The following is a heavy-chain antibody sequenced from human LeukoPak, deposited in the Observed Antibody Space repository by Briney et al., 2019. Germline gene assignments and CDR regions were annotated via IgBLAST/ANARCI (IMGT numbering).Heavy chain of an antibody. CDR3: ARVKGGYYYDSSGYYFDY. V-gene: IGHV1-69*05. CDR1: GGTFSSNA. Sequence: SVKVSCKASGGTFSSNAISWVRQAPGQGLEWMGGIIPIFGTANYAQKFQGRVTITTDESTSTAYMELSSLRSEDTAVYYCARVKGGYYYDSSGYYFDYWGQGTLVTVSS. D-gene: IGHD3-22*01. J-gene: IGHJ4*02. CDR2: IIPIFGTA.